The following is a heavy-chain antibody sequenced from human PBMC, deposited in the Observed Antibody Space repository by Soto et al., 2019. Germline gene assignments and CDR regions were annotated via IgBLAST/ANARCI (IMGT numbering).Heavy chain of an antibody. CDR1: GFTFSSYS. Sequence: EVQLVESGGGLVQPGGSLRLSCAASGFTFSSYSMNWVRQAPGKGLEWVSYISSSSSTIYYADSVKGRFTISRDNAKNSLYLQMNSLRHEDTAVYYCARGLYYYDSSGYWGYWGQGTLVTVSS. CDR2: ISSSSSTI. D-gene: IGHD3-22*01. V-gene: IGHV3-48*02. CDR3: ARGLYYYDSSGYWGY. J-gene: IGHJ4*02.